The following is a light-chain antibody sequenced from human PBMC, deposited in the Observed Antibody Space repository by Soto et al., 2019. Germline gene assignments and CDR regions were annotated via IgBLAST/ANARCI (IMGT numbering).Light chain of an antibody. J-gene: IGKJ3*01. CDR2: AAS. CDR3: QQSYSSPFS. V-gene: IGKV1-39*01. Sequence: DIQMTQSPSSLSASVGDRVTITCRASQNINDYLNWYQKKPGKAPKLLIYAASSLQSGVPARFSGSGSGTKFTLTINSLQPEDFASYYCQQSYSSPFSFGPGTTVDF. CDR1: QNINDY.